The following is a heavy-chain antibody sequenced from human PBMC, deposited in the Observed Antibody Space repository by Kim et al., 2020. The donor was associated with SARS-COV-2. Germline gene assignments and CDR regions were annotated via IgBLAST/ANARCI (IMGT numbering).Heavy chain of an antibody. CDR2: ISTSGTTI. CDR1: GITFSTYE. D-gene: IGHD6-19*01. V-gene: IGHV3-48*03. Sequence: GGSLRLSCVASGITFSTYEMNWVRQVPGKGLEWVSYISTSGTTIYYADSVKGRFTISRDNAKKSLYLQMNNLRAEDSALYYCASRDVFDSGRFLTLAYWG. J-gene: IGHJ4*01. CDR3: ASRDVFDSGRFLTLAY.